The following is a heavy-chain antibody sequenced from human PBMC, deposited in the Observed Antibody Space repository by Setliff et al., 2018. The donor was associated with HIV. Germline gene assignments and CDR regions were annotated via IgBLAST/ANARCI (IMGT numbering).Heavy chain of an antibody. CDR1: GHTFTTYY. V-gene: IGHV1-46*01. CDR3: VRGYRSAWNSWFDA. J-gene: IGHJ5*02. D-gene: IGHD6-19*01. Sequence: ASVKVSCKASGHTFTTYYIHWVRQAPGQGLEWMGILNPSEGTTSFAQKFQGRVTMTRDTSTSTVYVDLSSLRADDTAVYYCVRGYRSAWNSWFDAWGQGTRVTVSS. CDR2: LNPSEGTT.